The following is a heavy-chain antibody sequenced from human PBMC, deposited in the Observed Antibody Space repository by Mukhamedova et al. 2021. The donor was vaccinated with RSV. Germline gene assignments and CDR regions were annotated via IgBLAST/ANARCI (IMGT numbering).Heavy chain of an antibody. V-gene: IGHV3-30*16. CDR3: TREVHNAFDL. Sequence: MGWVRQTPDKGLEWVAVVSRDGNKQYYGDSMEGRFIISRDNSRNTLYLQVNSLSLGDTAIFYCTREVHNAFDLWCDGTLVTVSS. CDR2: VSRDGNKQ. D-gene: IGHD1-14*01. J-gene: IGHJ3*01.